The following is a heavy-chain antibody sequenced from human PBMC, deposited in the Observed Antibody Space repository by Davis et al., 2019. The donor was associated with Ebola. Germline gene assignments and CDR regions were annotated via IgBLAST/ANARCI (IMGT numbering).Heavy chain of an antibody. Sequence: GGSLRLSCAASGFTFKSYGMHWIRQPPGKGLEWVATIRSDGNDEFYADSVKGRVTISRDNSKNTLYLQMNSLRAEDTAVYYCAKEQTHYYDSSGSDYWGQGTLVTVSS. CDR2: IRSDGNDE. CDR1: GFTFKSYG. V-gene: IGHV3-30*02. CDR3: AKEQTHYYDSSGSDY. J-gene: IGHJ4*02. D-gene: IGHD3-22*01.